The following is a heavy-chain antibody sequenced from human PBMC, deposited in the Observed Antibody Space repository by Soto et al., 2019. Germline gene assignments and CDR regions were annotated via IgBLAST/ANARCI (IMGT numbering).Heavy chain of an antibody. J-gene: IGHJ6*02. CDR3: AKDSEYSYGMDV. V-gene: IGHV3-30*18. D-gene: IGHD6-6*01. Sequence: PGGSLRLSCAASGFTFSSYGMHWVRQAPGKGLEWVAVISYDGSNKYYADSVKGRFTISRDNSKNTLYLQMNSLRAEDTAVYYCAKDSEYSYGMDVWGQGTTVTVSS. CDR2: ISYDGSNK. CDR1: GFTFSSYG.